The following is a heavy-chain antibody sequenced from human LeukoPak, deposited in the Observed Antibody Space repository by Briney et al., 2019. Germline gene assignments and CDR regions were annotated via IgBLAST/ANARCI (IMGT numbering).Heavy chain of an antibody. CDR2: IKQDGSEK. Sequence: GGSLRLSCAASGFTFSDYWMSWVRQAPGKGLEWVANIKQDGSEKYYVDSVKGRFTISRDNAKNSLYLQMNSLRAEDTAVYYCARDFYGDYALSAFDIWGQGAMATVSS. V-gene: IGHV3-7*01. J-gene: IGHJ3*02. CDR3: ARDFYGDYALSAFDI. CDR1: GFTFSDYW. D-gene: IGHD4-17*01.